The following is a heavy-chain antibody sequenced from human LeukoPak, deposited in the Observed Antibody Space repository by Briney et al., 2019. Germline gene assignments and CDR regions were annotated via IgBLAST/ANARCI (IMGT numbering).Heavy chain of an antibody. D-gene: IGHD3-16*01. CDR1: GGSISSSSYY. Sequence: SETLSLTCTVAGGSISSSSYYWGWIRQPPGKGLEWIGSIYYSGSTYYNPSLKSRVTISVDTSKNQFSLKLSSVTAADTAVYYCARGGVDYGDDYWGQGTLVTLSS. V-gene: IGHV4-39*01. J-gene: IGHJ4*02. CDR3: ARGGVDYGDDY. CDR2: IYYSGST.